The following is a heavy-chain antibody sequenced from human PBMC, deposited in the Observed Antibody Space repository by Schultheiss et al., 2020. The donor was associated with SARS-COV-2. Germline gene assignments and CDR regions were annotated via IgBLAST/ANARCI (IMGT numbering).Heavy chain of an antibody. V-gene: IGHV4-34*09. D-gene: IGHD5-18*01. J-gene: IGHJ4*02. CDR2: INHSGST. CDR1: GGSFSGYY. Sequence: SQTLSLTCAVYGGSFSGYYWSWIRQPPGKGLEWIGEINHSGSTYYNPSLKSRVTISVDTSKNQFSLKLSSVTAADTAVYYCARAGYSYGTFDYWGQGTLVTVSS. CDR3: ARAGYSYGTFDY.